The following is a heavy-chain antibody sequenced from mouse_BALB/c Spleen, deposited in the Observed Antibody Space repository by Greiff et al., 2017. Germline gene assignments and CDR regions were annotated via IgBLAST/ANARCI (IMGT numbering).Heavy chain of an antibody. CDR3: ARFYYGSLDY. V-gene: IGHV3-6*02. CDR1: GYSITSGYY. Sequence: DVKLQESGPGLVKPSQSLSLTCSVTGYSITSGYYWNWIRQFPGNKLEWMGYISYDGSNNYNPSLKNRISITRDTSKNQFFLKLNSVTTEDTATYYCARFYYGSLDYWGQGTTLTVSS. D-gene: IGHD1-1*01. CDR2: ISYDGSN. J-gene: IGHJ2*01.